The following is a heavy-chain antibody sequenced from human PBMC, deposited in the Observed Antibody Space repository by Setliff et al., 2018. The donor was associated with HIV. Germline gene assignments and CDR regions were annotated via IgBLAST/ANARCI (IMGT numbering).Heavy chain of an antibody. Sequence: ASVKVSCKASGYSFSTYYMHWVRQAPGQGLEWVGVINPSGGTTRYAQKFQGRVTLTRDTSTNTVYMEVSSLTSEDTAGYYCAREGGTTEGNIVIVAAPFFYLDVWGRGTPVTVSS. J-gene: IGHJ2*01. CDR3: AREGGTTEGNIVIVAAPFFYLDV. D-gene: IGHD2-21*02. CDR2: INPSGGTT. CDR1: GYSFSTYY. V-gene: IGHV1-46*01.